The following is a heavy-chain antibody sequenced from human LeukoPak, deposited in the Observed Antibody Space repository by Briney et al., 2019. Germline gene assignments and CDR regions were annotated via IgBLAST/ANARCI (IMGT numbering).Heavy chain of an antibody. CDR1: GFTFSSYE. CDR2: ISSSGSTI. J-gene: IGHJ6*04. Sequence: GGSLRLSCAASGFTFSSYEMNWVRQAPGKGLEWVSYISSSGSTIYYADSVKGRFTISRDNAKNSLYLRMNSLRAEDTAVYYCARNGRGYSYGYYYYYGMDVWGKGTTVTVSS. D-gene: IGHD5-18*01. V-gene: IGHV3-48*03. CDR3: ARNGRGYSYGYYYYYGMDV.